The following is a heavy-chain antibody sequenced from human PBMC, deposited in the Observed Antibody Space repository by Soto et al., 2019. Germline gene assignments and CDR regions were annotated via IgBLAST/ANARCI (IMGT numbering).Heavy chain of an antibody. V-gene: IGHV3-48*02. J-gene: IGHJ3*02. CDR2: ISSSSSTI. CDR1: GFTFSSYS. CDR3: ARDVPDTAMVPDAFDI. D-gene: IGHD5-18*01. Sequence: GGSLRLSCAASGFTFSSYSMNWVRQAPGKGLEWVSYISSSSSTIYYADSVKGRFTISRDNAKNSLYLQMNSLRDEDTAVYYCARDVPDTAMVPDAFDIWGQGTMVTVSS.